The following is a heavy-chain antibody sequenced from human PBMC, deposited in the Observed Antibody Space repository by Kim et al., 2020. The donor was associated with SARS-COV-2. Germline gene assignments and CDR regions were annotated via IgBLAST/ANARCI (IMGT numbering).Heavy chain of an antibody. J-gene: IGHJ3*02. V-gene: IGHV4-39*01. CDR3: ARKNDAFDT. CDR2: IYYTGTS. Sequence: SETLSLTCTVSGGSISTPSRYWGWIRQPPGKGLEWIGSIYYTGTSYYNPSLKSRITISVDTSKNQFSLKLSSVTAADTAVYYCARKNDAFDTWGQGTMVT. CDR1: GGSISTPSRY.